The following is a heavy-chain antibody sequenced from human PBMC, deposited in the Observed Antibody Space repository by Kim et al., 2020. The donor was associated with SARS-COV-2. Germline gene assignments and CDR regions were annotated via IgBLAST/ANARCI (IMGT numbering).Heavy chain of an antibody. CDR3: SRVPVMSVEGAYFDY. CDR2: IWYYGSNK. Sequence: EWVAVIWYYGSNKYYADSVKGRFTISRDNSKNTLYLQMNSLRAEDTAVYYFSRVPVMSVEGAYFDYWVQGTLVIVSS. D-gene: IGHD2-15*01. J-gene: IGHJ4*02. V-gene: IGHV3-33*04.